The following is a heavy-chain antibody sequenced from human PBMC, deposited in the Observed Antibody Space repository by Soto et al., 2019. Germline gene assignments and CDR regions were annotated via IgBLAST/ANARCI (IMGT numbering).Heavy chain of an antibody. CDR2: ITPIYPTT. CDR3: ARIPRYSFPTSDDLDS. V-gene: IGHV1-69*13. J-gene: IGHJ4*02. Sequence: ASVKVSRKASGGTFYTYTFSWVRQAPGQGLEWMGSITPIYPTTNYAEKFQGRLTVTADGSTNTAYMELNSLTSEDTAVYYCARIPRYSFPTSDDLDSWGQGTLVTVSS. D-gene: IGHD5-18*01. CDR1: GGTFYTYT.